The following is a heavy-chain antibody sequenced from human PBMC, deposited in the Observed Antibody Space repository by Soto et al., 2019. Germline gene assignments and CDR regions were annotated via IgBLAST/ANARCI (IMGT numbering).Heavy chain of an antibody. CDR3: TTDTFRSKGPTKGKFDY. V-gene: IGHV3-15*01. CDR2: IKSKTDGGTT. J-gene: IGHJ4*02. Sequence: GGSLRLSCAASGFTFSNAWMSWVRQAPGKGLEWVGRIKSKTDGGTTDYAAPVKGRFTISRDDSKNTLYLQMNSLKTEDTAVYYCTTDTFRSKGPTKGKFDYWGQGTLVTVSS. D-gene: IGHD6-6*01. CDR1: GFTFSNAW.